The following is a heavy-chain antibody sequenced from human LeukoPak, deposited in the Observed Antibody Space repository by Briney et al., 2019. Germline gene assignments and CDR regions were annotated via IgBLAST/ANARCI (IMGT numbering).Heavy chain of an antibody. CDR3: ARSRIAVAGPNFDY. CDR1: GGSISSYY. Sequence: SETLSLTCTVSGGSISSYYWSWIRQPPGKGLEWIGYIYYSGSTNYNPSLKSRVTISVDTSKNQFSLKLSSVTAADTAVYYCARSRIAVAGPNFDYWGQGTPVTVSS. J-gene: IGHJ4*02. CDR2: IYYSGST. V-gene: IGHV4-59*01. D-gene: IGHD6-19*01.